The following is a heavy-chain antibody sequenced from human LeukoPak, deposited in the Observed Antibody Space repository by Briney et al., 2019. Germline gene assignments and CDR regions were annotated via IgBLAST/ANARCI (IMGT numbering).Heavy chain of an antibody. D-gene: IGHD2-21*02. J-gene: IGHJ4*02. CDR3: ARDEPSPLRGDFFDY. CDR1: GFTFSSYW. Sequence: PGGSLRLSCAASGFTFSSYWMSWVRQAPGKGLEWVANIKQDGSEKYYVDSVKGRFTISRDNAKNSLYLQMNSLRAEDTAAYYCARDEPSPLRGDFFDYWGQGTLVTVSS. V-gene: IGHV3-7*01. CDR2: IKQDGSEK.